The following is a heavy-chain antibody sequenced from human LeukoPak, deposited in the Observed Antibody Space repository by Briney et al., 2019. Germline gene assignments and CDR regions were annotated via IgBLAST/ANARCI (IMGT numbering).Heavy chain of an antibody. D-gene: IGHD5-18*01. Sequence: GGSLRLSCAASGFTVSNYAMTWVRQAPGKGLEWVSSISGSAGSTYYADSVKGRFTISRDSSKNTLFVQMHSLRAEDTAIYYCARAPSAYGYSSFDFWGQGILVTVSS. CDR2: ISGSAGST. CDR1: GFTVSNYA. J-gene: IGHJ4*02. CDR3: ARAPSAYGYSSFDF. V-gene: IGHV3-23*01.